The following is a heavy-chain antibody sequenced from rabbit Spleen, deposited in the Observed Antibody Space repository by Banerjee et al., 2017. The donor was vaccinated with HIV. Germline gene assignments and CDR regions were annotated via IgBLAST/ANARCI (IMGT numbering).Heavy chain of an antibody. D-gene: IGHD8-1*01. J-gene: IGHJ4*01. CDR3: ARTGSSWSLNL. CDR1: GFSFNNGYD. Sequence: QSLEESGGGLVKPGASLTLTCKASGFSFNNGYDMRWVRQAPGKGLEWIGCIHAGGNGNTYYASWAKGRFTISRTSSTTVTLQMASLTAADTATYFCARTGSSWSLNLWGPGTLVTVS. V-gene: IGHV1S40*01. CDR2: IHAGGNGNT.